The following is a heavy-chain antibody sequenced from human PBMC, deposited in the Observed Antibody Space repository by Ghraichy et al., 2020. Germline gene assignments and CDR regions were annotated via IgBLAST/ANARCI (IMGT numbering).Heavy chain of an antibody. Sequence: GGSLRLSCAASGFTFSNYNMNWVRQASGQGLEWVSYVSSSSGTIYYADPVKGRFTISRDNAKNSLYLQMNSLKDEDTAAYYCAREGYSSGWYFGDYWGQEILVTVSS. CDR2: VSSSSGTI. D-gene: IGHD6-19*01. CDR1: GFTFSNYN. CDR3: AREGYSSGWYFGDY. V-gene: IGHV3-48*02. J-gene: IGHJ4*02.